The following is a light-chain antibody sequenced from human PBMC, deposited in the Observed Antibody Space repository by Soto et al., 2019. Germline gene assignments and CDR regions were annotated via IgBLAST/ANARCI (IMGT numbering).Light chain of an antibody. CDR2: GAS. Sequence: EIVLTQSPGTLSLSPGERATLSCRASQRVSSGYLAWYQQKPGQAPRLLISGASSRAADIPDRFSGSGSGTDFTLTINRLEPEDFAVYYCQQYDSSPRTFGQGTKVDIK. CDR1: QRVSSGY. CDR3: QQYDSSPRT. J-gene: IGKJ1*01. V-gene: IGKV3-20*01.